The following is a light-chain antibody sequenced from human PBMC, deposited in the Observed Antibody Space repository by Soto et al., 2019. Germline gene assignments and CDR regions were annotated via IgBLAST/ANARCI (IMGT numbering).Light chain of an antibody. Sequence: DIVMTQSPDSLAVSPGERATINCRSSQSVLYSSNNQNYLAWYQQKPGQPPKLLIYWASTRESGVPDRFSGSGSGTGFTLTISSLQAEDVAVYYCQQYYSVPLTFGGGTKVEIK. J-gene: IGKJ4*01. CDR3: QQYYSVPLT. CDR1: QSVLYSSNNQNY. V-gene: IGKV4-1*01. CDR2: WAS.